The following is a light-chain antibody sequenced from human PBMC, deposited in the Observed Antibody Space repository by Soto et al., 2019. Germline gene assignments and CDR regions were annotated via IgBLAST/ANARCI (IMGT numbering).Light chain of an antibody. CDR3: AVWDQSLTGWV. CDR2: RDG. Sequence: QSALTQPPSASGTPGQSLTISCSGSSSNIGSHFVYWYQHLPGTAPKLLIFRDGQRPSGVPARFFGSKSGTSASLAITGLRFEDEADYYCAVWDQSLTGWVFGGGTKLTVL. V-gene: IGLV1-47*01. J-gene: IGLJ3*02. CDR1: SSNIGSHF.